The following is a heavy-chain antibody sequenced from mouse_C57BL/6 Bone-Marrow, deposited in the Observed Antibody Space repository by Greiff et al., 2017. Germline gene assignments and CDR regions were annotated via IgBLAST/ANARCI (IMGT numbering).Heavy chain of an antibody. D-gene: IGHD4-1*01. J-gene: IGHJ2*01. Sequence: QVQLQQSGAELVRPGTSVKVSCKASGYAFTNYLIEWVKQRPGQGLEWIGVINPGSGGTNYNEKFKGKATLTADKSSSTAYMQLSSLPSEDSAVYFCARPGTDYWGQGTTLTVSS. V-gene: IGHV1-54*01. CDR3: ARPGTDY. CDR1: GYAFTNYL. CDR2: INPGSGGT.